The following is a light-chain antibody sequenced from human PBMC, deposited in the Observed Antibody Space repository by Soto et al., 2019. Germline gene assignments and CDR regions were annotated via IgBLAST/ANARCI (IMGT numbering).Light chain of an antibody. J-gene: IGKJ2*01. V-gene: IGKV1-5*01. CDR3: QQYNSYSVNA. CDR1: QSISGW. Sequence: DIQMTQSPYTLSPSVGDRVSITCRASQSISGWLAWYQQKPGKAPKLLIYDASSLESGVRSRFSGSGSGTEFSLTISRLQPDDFATYYCQQYNSYSVNAFGQGTKLEIK. CDR2: DAS.